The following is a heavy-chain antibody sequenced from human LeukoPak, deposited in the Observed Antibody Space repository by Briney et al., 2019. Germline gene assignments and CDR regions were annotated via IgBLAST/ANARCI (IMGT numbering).Heavy chain of an antibody. V-gene: IGHV1-69*05. CDR1: GGTFSSYA. J-gene: IGHJ4*02. Sequence: SVKVSCKASGGTFSSYAISWVRQAPGQGLEWMGRIIPIFVTANYAQKFQGRVTITTDESTSTAYMELSSLRSEDTAVYYCARDPAPAGLRFWSGYYTAHFDYWGQGTLVTVSS. CDR3: ARDPAPAGLRFWSGYYTAHFDY. CDR2: IIPIFVTA. D-gene: IGHD3-3*01.